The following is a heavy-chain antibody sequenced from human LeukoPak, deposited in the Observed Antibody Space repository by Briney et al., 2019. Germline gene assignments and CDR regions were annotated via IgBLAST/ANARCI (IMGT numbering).Heavy chain of an antibody. D-gene: IGHD2/OR15-2a*01. V-gene: IGHV4-4*02. J-gene: IGHJ4*02. Sequence: SGTLSLTCGVSGGPIDITNYWSWVRQAPGKGLEWIGEISHDGTRNYNPSLRSRVAMSLDRANNQFSLSLTSVTAADTAVYYCTRENRPFCPFAYWGQGALVTVSS. CDR1: GGPIDITNY. CDR2: ISHDGTR. CDR3: TRENRPFCPFAY.